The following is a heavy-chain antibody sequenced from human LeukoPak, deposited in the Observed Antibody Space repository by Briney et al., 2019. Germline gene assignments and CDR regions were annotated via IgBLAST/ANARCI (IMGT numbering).Heavy chain of an antibody. J-gene: IGHJ4*02. D-gene: IGHD5-24*01. V-gene: IGHV1-46*01. Sequence: GASVKVSCKASGYTFTDYHMHWVRQAPGQGLEWMAIIWSSGDRRRYAQKFQGRITMTSDASTNTVYMELSGLRSEDTAVYYCARERANGLNWDHWGQGTLVTVSS. CDR3: ARERANGLNWDH. CDR1: GYTFTDYH. CDR2: IWSSGDRR.